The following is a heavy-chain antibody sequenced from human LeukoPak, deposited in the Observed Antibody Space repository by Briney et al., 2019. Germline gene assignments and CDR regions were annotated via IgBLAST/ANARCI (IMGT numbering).Heavy chain of an antibody. D-gene: IGHD1-26*01. CDR1: GFTFSTYS. CDR2: ISSGSNYI. Sequence: GGSLRLSCAASGFTFSTYSMNWVRQAPGKGLEWVSSISSGSNYIYYADSLKGRFTISRDNAKNSLYLQVNSLRAEDTAVYYCARDPGPGGDSWGQGTLVTVSS. J-gene: IGHJ4*02. V-gene: IGHV3-21*01. CDR3: ARDPGPGGDS.